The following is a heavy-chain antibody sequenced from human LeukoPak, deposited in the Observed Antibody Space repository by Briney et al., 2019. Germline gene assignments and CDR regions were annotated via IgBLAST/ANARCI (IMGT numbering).Heavy chain of an antibody. CDR3: ARPGLAPFSSFDP. Sequence: SETLSLTCTVSGGSISSSRYSWGWIRQPPGKGLEWIGSIYYSGSTYYNPSLKSRVTISVDTSKNQFSLTLSSVTAADTAVYYCARPGLAPFSSFDPWGQGTLVTVSS. CDR1: GGSISSSRYS. V-gene: IGHV4-39*01. D-gene: IGHD6-6*01. J-gene: IGHJ5*02. CDR2: IYYSGST.